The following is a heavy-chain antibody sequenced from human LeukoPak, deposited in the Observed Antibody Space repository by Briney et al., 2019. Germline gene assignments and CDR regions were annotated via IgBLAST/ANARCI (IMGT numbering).Heavy chain of an antibody. CDR3: ARGPPVRSLWDSSGYFDY. D-gene: IGHD3-22*01. CDR2: IDTSGNTI. V-gene: IGHV3-48*01. Sequence: PGGSLRLSCAASGFTFSSHSMNWVRQAPGRGLEWISYIDTSGNTIYYADSVKGRFTISRDNSKNTLYLQMNSLRAEDTAVYYCARGPPVRSLWDSSGYFDYWGQGTLVTVSS. CDR1: GFTFSSHS. J-gene: IGHJ4*02.